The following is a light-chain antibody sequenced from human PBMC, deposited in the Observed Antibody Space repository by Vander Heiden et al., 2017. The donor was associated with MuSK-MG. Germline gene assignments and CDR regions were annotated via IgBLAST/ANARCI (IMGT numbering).Light chain of an antibody. V-gene: IGKV1-9*01. Sequence: DIQLTQSPSFLSASVGDRVTIACRASQDINNYLAWYQKRPGEAPKLLIYAASTLRGGVPSRLSGSGSRTEFTLTISILQSEHFATYYCQEFMTDAITFGGRTTVEI. CDR2: AAS. CDR1: QDINNY. CDR3: QEFMTDAIT. J-gene: IGKJ4*01.